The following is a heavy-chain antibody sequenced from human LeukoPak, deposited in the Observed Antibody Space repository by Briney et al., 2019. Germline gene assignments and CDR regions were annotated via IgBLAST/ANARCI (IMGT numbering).Heavy chain of an antibody. D-gene: IGHD3-10*01. Sequence: GGSLRLSCAASGFTFSSYAMCWVRQAPGKGLEWVSSISGSGGNTYYVDSVMGRFTISRDNSKNTLYLQMNSLRAEDTAVYYCAKYGMVRGVFTEYYFDYWGQGTLVTVSS. CDR3: AKYGMVRGVFTEYYFDY. J-gene: IGHJ4*02. CDR2: ISGSGGNT. V-gene: IGHV3-23*01. CDR1: GFTFSSYA.